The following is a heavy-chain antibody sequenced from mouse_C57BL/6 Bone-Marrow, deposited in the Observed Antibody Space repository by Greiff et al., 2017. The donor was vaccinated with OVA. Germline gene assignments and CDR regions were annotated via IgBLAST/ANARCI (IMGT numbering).Heavy chain of an antibody. J-gene: IGHJ2*01. D-gene: IGHD2-1*01. CDR2: ISSGGSST. CDR1: GFTFSSYG. V-gene: IGHV5-6*02. Sequence: EVKLQESGGDLVKPGGSLKLSCAASGFTFSSYGMSWVRQTPDKRLEWVATISSGGSSTYYPDSVTGRFTISRDNAKNTLYLQMSSLKSEDTAMYYCARRGGNYEVDYWGQGTTLTVSA. CDR3: ARRGGNYEVDY.